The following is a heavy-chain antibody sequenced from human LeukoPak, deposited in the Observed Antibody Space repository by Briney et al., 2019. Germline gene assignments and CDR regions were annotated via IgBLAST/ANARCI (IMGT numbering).Heavy chain of an antibody. J-gene: IGHJ6*03. D-gene: IGHD2-2*01. Sequence: GASVKVSCKASGGTFSSYAISWVRQAPGQGLEWMGGIIPIFGTANYAQKFQGRVTITTDESTSTAYMELSSLRSEDTAVYYCARSCSSTSCQPYYYYYYYMDVWGKGTTVTVSS. CDR1: GGTFSSYA. CDR3: ARSCSSTSCQPYYYYYYYMDV. V-gene: IGHV1-69*05. CDR2: IIPIFGTA.